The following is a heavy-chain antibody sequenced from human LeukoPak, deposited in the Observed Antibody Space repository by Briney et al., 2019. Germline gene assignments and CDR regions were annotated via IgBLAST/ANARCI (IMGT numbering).Heavy chain of an antibody. CDR3: ANQPRLRFGILKWTDM. J-gene: IGHJ4*02. CDR2: VQHIGGET. Sequence: QPGGSLRLSCAGSGFTFSNSWMGWVRQAPGKGLEWVANVQHIGGETYYVDSVKGRFTISRDNAKNSVYLEMNSLGADDTAVYYCANQPRLRFGILKWTDMWGQGTLVTVSS. V-gene: IGHV3-7*01. CDR1: GFTFSNSW. D-gene: IGHD2-21*02.